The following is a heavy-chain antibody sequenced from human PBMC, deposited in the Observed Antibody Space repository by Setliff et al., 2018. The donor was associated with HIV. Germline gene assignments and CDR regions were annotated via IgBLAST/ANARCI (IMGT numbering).Heavy chain of an antibody. CDR2: IYDSEST. D-gene: IGHD3-22*01. V-gene: IGHV4-30-4*08. Sequence: SETLSLTCTVSGGSISSGDYYWSWIRQPPGKGLEWIGNIYDSESTYYNPSLKSRVTISVDTSKNHFSLKLNSVTAADTAVYYCARGFSGDYLFTGYMDVWGKGTTVTVS. CDR3: ARGFSGDYLFTGYMDV. CDR1: GGSISSGDYY. J-gene: IGHJ6*03.